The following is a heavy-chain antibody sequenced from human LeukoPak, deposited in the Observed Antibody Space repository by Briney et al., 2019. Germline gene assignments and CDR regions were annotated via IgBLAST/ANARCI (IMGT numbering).Heavy chain of an antibody. CDR2: TNPNSGGT. CDR1: GYTFTGYY. CDR3: ARGDSGYDWLDY. V-gene: IGHV1-2*02. J-gene: IGHJ4*02. D-gene: IGHD5-12*01. Sequence: ASVKVSCKASGYTFTGYYMHWVRQAPGQGLEWMGWTNPNSGGTNYAQKLQGRVTMTTDTSTSTAYMELRSLRSDDTAVYYCARGDSGYDWLDYWGQGTLVTVSS.